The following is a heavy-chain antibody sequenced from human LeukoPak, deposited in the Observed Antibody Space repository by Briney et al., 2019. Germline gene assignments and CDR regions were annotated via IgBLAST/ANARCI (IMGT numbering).Heavy chain of an antibody. D-gene: IGHD3-10*01. CDR1: GYTFTGYY. CDR3: ARPSQAMVRGVDFDY. J-gene: IGHJ4*02. Sequence: ASVKVSCGASGYTFTGYYMHWVRQAPGQGLEWMGWINPNSGGTNYAQKFQGRVTMTRDTSISTAYMELSRLRSDDTAVYYCARPSQAMVRGVDFDYWGQGTLVTVSS. V-gene: IGHV1-2*02. CDR2: INPNSGGT.